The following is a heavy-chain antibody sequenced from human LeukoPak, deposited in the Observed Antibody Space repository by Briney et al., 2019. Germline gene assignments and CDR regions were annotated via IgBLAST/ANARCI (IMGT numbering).Heavy chain of an antibody. CDR2: NCYSGDT. V-gene: IGHV4-39*01. Sequence: PSETLSLPCTVSGGFLSSSSYCWGWIRQPPGEGLEWIGTNCYSGDTYYNTSLKSRVTISEDTSKNQVSLKLSSQAGADPAVYYCARRRGGGSYKLCDPWGEGTLVTVSS. J-gene: IGHJ5*02. D-gene: IGHD3-10*01. CDR1: GGFLSSSSYC. CDR3: ARRRGGGSYKLCDP.